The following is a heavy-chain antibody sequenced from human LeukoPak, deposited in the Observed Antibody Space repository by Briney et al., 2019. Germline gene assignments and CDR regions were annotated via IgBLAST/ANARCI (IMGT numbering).Heavy chain of an antibody. J-gene: IGHJ6*02. CDR3: ARGGMVRAYGMDV. V-gene: IGHV1-2*02. CDR2: INPNSSGT. D-gene: IGHD3-10*01. CDR1: GGTFSRYA. Sequence: ASVKVSCKASGGTFSRYAISWVRQAPGQGLEWMGWINPNSSGTNYAQKFQGRVTMTRDTSISTAYMELSRLRSDDTAVYYCARGGMVRAYGMDVWGQGTTVTVSS.